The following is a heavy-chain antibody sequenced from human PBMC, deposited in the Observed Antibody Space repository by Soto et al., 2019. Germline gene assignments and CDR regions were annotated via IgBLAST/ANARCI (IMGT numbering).Heavy chain of an antibody. J-gene: IGHJ4*02. CDR1: GFTFSSYA. Sequence: GGSLRLSCAASGFTFSSYAMSWVRQAPGKGLEWVSAISGSGGSTYYADSVKGRFTISRDNSKNTLYLQMNSLRAEDTAVYYCAKPYYYGSGSYYKRPGFDYWGQGTLVTVSS. V-gene: IGHV3-23*01. CDR3: AKPYYYGSGSYYKRPGFDY. CDR2: ISGSGGST. D-gene: IGHD3-10*01.